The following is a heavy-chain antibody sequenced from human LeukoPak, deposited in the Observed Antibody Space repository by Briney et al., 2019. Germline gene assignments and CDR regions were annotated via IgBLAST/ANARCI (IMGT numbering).Heavy chain of an antibody. J-gene: IGHJ5*02. CDR1: GFTFDDYA. Sequence: GRSLRLSCAASGFTFDDYAMHWVRQAPGKGLEWVSGTSWNSGSIGYADSVKGRFTISRDNAKNSLYLQMNSLRAEDTALYYCAKGELALTGKVNWFDPWGQGTLVTVSS. CDR2: TSWNSGSI. CDR3: AKGELALTGKVNWFDP. D-gene: IGHD1-14*01. V-gene: IGHV3-9*01.